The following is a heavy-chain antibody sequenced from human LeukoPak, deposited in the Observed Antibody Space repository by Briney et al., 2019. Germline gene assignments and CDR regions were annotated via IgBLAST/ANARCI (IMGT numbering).Heavy chain of an antibody. J-gene: IGHJ4*02. Sequence: SETLSLTCTVSGGSISSHYWSWVRQAPGKGLEWIGYIHNSGSTNYNPSHESRVTMSVDTSKNQISLKLSSVTAADAAVYYCAREFNYYDSSTGYYLHYFEYWGQGTLVTVSS. CDR3: AREFNYYDSSTGYYLHYFEY. V-gene: IGHV4-59*11. CDR2: IHNSGST. D-gene: IGHD3-22*01. CDR1: GGSISSHY.